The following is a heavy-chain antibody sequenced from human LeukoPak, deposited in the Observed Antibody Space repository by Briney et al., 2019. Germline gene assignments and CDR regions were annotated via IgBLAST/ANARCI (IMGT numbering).Heavy chain of an antibody. CDR3: VGGGLRYFDY. CDR1: GFTFSSFS. Sequence: HSGGSLRLSCAVSGFTFSSFSMNWVRQAPGKGLEWVSYISGSGSSIKYADSVKGRFTISRDNAKNSLYLQMNSLGVEDTAIYYCVGGGLRYFDYWGQGTLVTVSS. D-gene: IGHD3/OR15-3a*01. CDR2: ISGSGSSI. J-gene: IGHJ4*02. V-gene: IGHV3-48*04.